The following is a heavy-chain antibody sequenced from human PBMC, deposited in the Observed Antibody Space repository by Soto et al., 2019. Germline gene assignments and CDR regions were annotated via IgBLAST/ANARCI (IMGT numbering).Heavy chain of an antibody. CDR2: IWYDGRSK. CDR3: ERDQLDRLKHRETRYIDY. J-gene: IGHJ4*02. D-gene: IGHD2-2*02. V-gene: IGHV3-33*01. Sequence: GGSLRLSCAASGFTFSSYGMHWVRQAPGKGLEWVAVIWYDGRSKFYADSVKGRFTISRDNSKDTLYLQMNSLRADDTAVYYCERDQLDRLKHRETRYIDYWGQGTLVTVSS. CDR1: GFTFSSYG.